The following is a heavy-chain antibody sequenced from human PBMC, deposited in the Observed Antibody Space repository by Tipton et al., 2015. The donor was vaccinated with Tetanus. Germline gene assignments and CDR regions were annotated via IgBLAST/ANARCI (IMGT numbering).Heavy chain of an antibody. CDR2: NICSGSST. CDR3: ARQWDSVGLSAFDI. Sequence: QLVQSGGGLVQPGGSLRLSCAASGFTFSSFAISWVRQAPGKGLEWVSNICSGSSTYYADSVKGRFTISRDNSKNTVYLQMSSLRAEDTAVYYCARQWDSVGLSAFDIWGQGTLVTVSS. D-gene: IGHD1-26*01. J-gene: IGHJ3*02. CDR1: GFTFSSFA. V-gene: IGHV3-23*04.